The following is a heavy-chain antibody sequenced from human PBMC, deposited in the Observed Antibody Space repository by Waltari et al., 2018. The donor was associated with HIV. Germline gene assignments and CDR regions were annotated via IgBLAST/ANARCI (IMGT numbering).Heavy chain of an antibody. J-gene: IGHJ4*02. V-gene: IGHV3-21*02. CDR3: VADLGGSHDS. D-gene: IGHD1-26*01. Sequence: MQLVESGGGLVKPGGSRRLSCATSGFTLSTYTMTWVRQTPGKGLELISSITSTSRAIFYSDSTKGRVIISRDNAQNSLSLQMTSLTAEDTAVYFCVADLGGSHDSWGQGTLVTVSS. CDR1: GFTLSTYT. CDR2: ITSTSRAI.